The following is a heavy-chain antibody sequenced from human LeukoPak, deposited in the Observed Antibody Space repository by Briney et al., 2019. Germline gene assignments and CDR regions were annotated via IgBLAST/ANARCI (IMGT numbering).Heavy chain of an antibody. CDR3: ANLLLRSGYAIFYFDS. D-gene: IGHD3-3*01. CDR2: ISSSSSTI. V-gene: IGHV3-48*01. Sequence: GSLRLSCAASGFTFSSYSMNWVRQAPGKGLEWVSYISSSSSTIYYADSVKGRFTISRDNSKKMLYLQMISLTAEDTATYYCANLLLRSGYAIFYFDSWGQGNLVTVSS. CDR1: GFTFSSYS. J-gene: IGHJ4*02.